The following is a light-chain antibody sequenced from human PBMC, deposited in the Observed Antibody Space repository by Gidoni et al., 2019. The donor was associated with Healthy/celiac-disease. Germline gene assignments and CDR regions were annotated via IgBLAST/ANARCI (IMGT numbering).Light chain of an antibody. CDR1: RSNIGSNT. CDR2: GNG. J-gene: IGLJ1*01. V-gene: IGLV1-44*01. Sequence: SVLTQQPSASGTPGQRVTISCSGSRSNIGSNTVNWYQHLPGLTPKLLIYGNGQRPSGVPYRFSGSKSGTSASLAISGLRSEDEADYYCATWDDSLNGPYVFGTGTKVTV. CDR3: ATWDDSLNGPYV.